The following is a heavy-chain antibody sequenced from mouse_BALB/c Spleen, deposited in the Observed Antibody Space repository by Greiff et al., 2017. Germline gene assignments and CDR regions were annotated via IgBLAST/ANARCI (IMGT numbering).Heavy chain of an antibody. CDR1: GFNIKDTY. D-gene: IGHD1-1*01. CDR2: IDPANGNT. CDR3: ARGSSYGYYAMDY. Sequence: EVQLQESGAELVKPGASVKLSCTASGFNIKDTYMHWVKQRPEQGLEWIGRIDPANGNTKYDPKFQGKATITADTSSNTAYLQLSSLTSEDTAVYYCARGSSYGYYAMDYWGQGTSVTVSS. V-gene: IGHV14-3*02. J-gene: IGHJ4*01.